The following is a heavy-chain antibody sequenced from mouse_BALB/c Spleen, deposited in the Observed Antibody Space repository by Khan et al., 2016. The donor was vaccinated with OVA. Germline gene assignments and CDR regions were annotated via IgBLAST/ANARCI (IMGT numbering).Heavy chain of an antibody. J-gene: IGHJ2*01. CDR1: CSTFINYL. D-gene: IGHD1-1*01. CDR2: INPSTGYT. V-gene: IGHV1-4*01. CDR3: ARRGLRWDFDY. Sequence: VQLQESGAALAKPGASVKMSCNASCSTFINYLILWLHQSPVQGLEWIVYINPSTGYTDSNQNFKDKATLTADKSSSTAYMQLSSLTSEDSAVYYCARRGLRWDFDYWGQGTTLTVSS.